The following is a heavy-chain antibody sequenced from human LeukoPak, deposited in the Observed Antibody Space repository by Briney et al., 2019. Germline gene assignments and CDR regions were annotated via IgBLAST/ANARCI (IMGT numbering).Heavy chain of an antibody. V-gene: IGHV1-46*01. D-gene: IGHD3-22*01. CDR1: GYTFTGYY. J-gene: IGHJ4*02. CDR3: AVLFRNYYDSSGYLRPLDY. Sequence: ASVKVSCKASGYTFTGYYMHWVRQAPGQGLEWMGIINPSGGSTSYAQKFQGRVTMTRDMSTSTVYMELSSLRSEDTAVYYCAVLFRNYYDSSGYLRPLDYWGQGTLVTVSS. CDR2: INPSGGST.